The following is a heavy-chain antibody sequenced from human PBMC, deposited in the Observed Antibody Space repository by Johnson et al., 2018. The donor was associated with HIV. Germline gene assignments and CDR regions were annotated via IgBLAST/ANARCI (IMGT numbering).Heavy chain of an antibody. V-gene: IGHV3-20*04. Sequence: VQLVESGGGVVRPGGSLRLSCAASGFTFDDYGMNWIRQAPGKGLEWVSGINWNGGSTGYADSVKGRFTISRDNAKNSLYLQMNGLRAEDTALYYCARPYYVISDYYLYSFDIWGQGTMVAVSS. D-gene: IGHD3-22*01. CDR1: GFTFDDYG. CDR3: ARPYYVISDYYLYSFDI. CDR2: INWNGGST. J-gene: IGHJ3*02.